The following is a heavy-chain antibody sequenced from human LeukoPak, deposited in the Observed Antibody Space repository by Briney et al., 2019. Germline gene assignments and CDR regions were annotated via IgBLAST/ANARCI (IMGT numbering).Heavy chain of an antibody. CDR3: ARGQKWLSFYYFDF. V-gene: IGHV4-34*01. J-gene: IGHJ4*02. Sequence: SETLSLTCAVYGGSFSGYYWTWIRQPPGKGLEWIGEINHGGSTNYNPSLKSRVNISMDTSKNQFSLKLNSVTAADTAIYYCARGQKWLSFYYFDFWGREPWSLSPQ. CDR2: INHGGST. D-gene: IGHD3-22*01. CDR1: GGSFSGYY.